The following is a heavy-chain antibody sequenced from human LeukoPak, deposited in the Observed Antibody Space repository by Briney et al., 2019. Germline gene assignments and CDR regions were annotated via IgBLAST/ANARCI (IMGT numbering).Heavy chain of an antibody. D-gene: IGHD5-12*01. CDR3: ARVSDAFDYFFDS. J-gene: IGHJ4*02. CDR2: VSRSSRFI. CDR1: GFAFSTYS. V-gene: IGHV3-21*01. Sequence: GGSLRLSCAASGFAFSTYSINWVRQAPGKGLEWVSSVSRSSRFIFYADSVQGRFTISRHDAKDSLFLQMNSLRAEDTAVYYCARVSDAFDYFFDSWGQGTLVTVSS.